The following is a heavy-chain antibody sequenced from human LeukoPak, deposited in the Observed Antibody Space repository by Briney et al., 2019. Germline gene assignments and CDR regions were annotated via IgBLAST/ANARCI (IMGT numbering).Heavy chain of an antibody. CDR1: GYTFTGYY. CDR2: INPNSGGT. J-gene: IGHJ3*02. CDR3: ARWRGPLAVAGDAVDT. D-gene: IGHD6-19*01. Sequence: ASVKVSCKASGYTFTGYYMHWVRQAPGEGLEWMGWINPNSGGTKYAQKFQGRVTMTRDTSISTAYMEVRRLTSDDTAAYYCARWRGPLAVAGDAVDTWGKGTMVTVSS. V-gene: IGHV1-2*02.